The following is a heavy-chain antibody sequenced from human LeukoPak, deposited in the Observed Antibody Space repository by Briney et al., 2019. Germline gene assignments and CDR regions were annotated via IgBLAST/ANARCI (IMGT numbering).Heavy chain of an antibody. Sequence: GASVKVSCKASGGIFSSYAISWVRQAPGQGLEWMGRIIPILGIANYAQKFQGRVTITADKSTSTAYMELSSLRSEDTAVYYCAREGGYSYGYALDYWGQGTLVTVSS. D-gene: IGHD5-18*01. V-gene: IGHV1-69*04. CDR1: GGIFSSYA. J-gene: IGHJ4*02. CDR3: AREGGYSYGYALDY. CDR2: IIPILGIA.